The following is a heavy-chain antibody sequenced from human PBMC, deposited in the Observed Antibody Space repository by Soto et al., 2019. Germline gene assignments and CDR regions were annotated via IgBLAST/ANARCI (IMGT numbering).Heavy chain of an antibody. CDR2: IGSSGDDTI. CDR3: ARGVGYCTGGSCYNWFDP. V-gene: IGHV3-48*02. D-gene: IGHD2-15*01. Sequence: GGAMRPSCAASVCTFTRDSMVWVRQAPGKRLEWLAYIGSSGDDTIYYADYVKGRFTISTHKAENSLYLQMNSLRDEDTAVNYCARGVGYCTGGSCYNWFDPSGQGTLVTVS. J-gene: IGHJ5*02. CDR1: VCTFTRDS.